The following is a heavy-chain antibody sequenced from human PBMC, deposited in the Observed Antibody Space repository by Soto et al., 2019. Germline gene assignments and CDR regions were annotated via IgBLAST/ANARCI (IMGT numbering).Heavy chain of an antibody. J-gene: IGHJ6*02. CDR2: INPNSGGT. Sequence: VASVKVSCKASGYTFTGYYMHWVRQAPGQGLEWMGWINPNSGGTNYAQKFQGRVTMTRDTSISTAYMELSRLRSDDTAVYYCARASERQQLVPSYYYYGMDVWGQGTTVTVSS. CDR1: GYTFTGYY. V-gene: IGHV1-2*02. D-gene: IGHD6-13*01. CDR3: ARASERQQLVPSYYYYGMDV.